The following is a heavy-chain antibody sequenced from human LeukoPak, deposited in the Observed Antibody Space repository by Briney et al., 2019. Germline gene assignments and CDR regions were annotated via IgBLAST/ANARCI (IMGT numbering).Heavy chain of an antibody. CDR3: ARDAELLWFGELLYHNNWFDP. CDR1: GYTFTGYY. D-gene: IGHD3-10*01. J-gene: IGHJ5*02. V-gene: IGHV1-2*02. CDR2: INPNNGGT. Sequence: ASVKVSCKASGYTFTGYYIHWVRQAPGQGPQYMGWINPNNGGTNYAPNFQGRVTMTRDTSISTAYMELSRLRSDNTAVYYCARDAELLWFGELLYHNNWFDPWGQGTLVTVSS.